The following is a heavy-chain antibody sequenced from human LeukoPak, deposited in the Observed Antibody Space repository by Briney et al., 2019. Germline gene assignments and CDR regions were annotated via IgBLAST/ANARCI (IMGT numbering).Heavy chain of an antibody. V-gene: IGHV4-34*01. CDR3: ARGTNRGYYDSSGYYYDF. D-gene: IGHD3-22*01. J-gene: IGHJ4*02. CDR1: GGSFSGYY. Sequence: SETLSLTCAVYGGSFSGYYWSWIRQPPGKGLEWIGEINHSGSTNYNPSLKSRVTISVDTSKNQFSLKLSSVTAADTAVYYCARGTNRGYYDSSGYYYDFWGQGTLVTVSS. CDR2: INHSGST.